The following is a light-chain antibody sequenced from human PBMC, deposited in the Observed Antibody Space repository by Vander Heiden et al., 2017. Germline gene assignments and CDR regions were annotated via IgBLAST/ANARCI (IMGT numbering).Light chain of an antibody. CDR3: QQYNNYSRT. Sequence: DIQMTQSPSTLSASVGDRGTITCRASQSISSWLAWYQQKPGKAPKLLIYKASSLKSGVPSRFSGSGSGTEFTLTISSLQPDDFATYYCQQYNNYSRTFGQGTKVEIK. V-gene: IGKV1-5*03. CDR2: KAS. J-gene: IGKJ1*01. CDR1: QSISSW.